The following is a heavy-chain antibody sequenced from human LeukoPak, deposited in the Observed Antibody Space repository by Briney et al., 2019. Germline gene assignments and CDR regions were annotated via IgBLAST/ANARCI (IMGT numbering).Heavy chain of an antibody. V-gene: IGHV5-51*01. CDR3: ARQGCTTTSCHTIDY. CDR2: IYPVDSET. J-gene: IGHJ4*02. CDR1: GYTYTKSW. Sequence: GESLKISCKGSGYTYTKSWIAWVRQMPGKGLELMGIIYPVDSETRYSPSFQGQVTISVGKSISTAYLQWSSLKASDTAMYYCARQGCTTTSCHTIDYWGQGTLVTVSS. D-gene: IGHD2-2*02.